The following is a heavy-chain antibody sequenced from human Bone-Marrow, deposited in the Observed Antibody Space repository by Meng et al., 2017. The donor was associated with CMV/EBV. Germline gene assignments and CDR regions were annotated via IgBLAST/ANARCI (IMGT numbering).Heavy chain of an antibody. J-gene: IGHJ4*02. CDR1: GFTFSSYA. CDR3: TRYQLLYSCFDY. D-gene: IGHD2-2*02. Sequence: GGSLRLSCAASGFTFSSYAMHWVRQAPGKGLEWVAVISYDGSNKYYADSVKGRFTISRDNSQNTLYLQMNSLRAEDTAVYFCTRYQLLYSCFDYWGQGTLVTVSS. CDR2: ISYDGSNK. V-gene: IGHV3-30*14.